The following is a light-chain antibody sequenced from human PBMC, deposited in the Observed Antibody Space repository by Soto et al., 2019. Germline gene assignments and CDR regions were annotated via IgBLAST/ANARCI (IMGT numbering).Light chain of an antibody. J-gene: IGKJ1*01. V-gene: IGKV3-20*01. CDR1: QSISSY. CDR2: GAS. Sequence: IVLTQSPGTLSLSPGERTTLSCRASQSISSYLAWYQQKLGQAPRLLIYGASSRATGIPDRFSGSGSGTDFTLTISRLEPEDFAVYYCQQYGSSPWTFGQGTKVDIK. CDR3: QQYGSSPWT.